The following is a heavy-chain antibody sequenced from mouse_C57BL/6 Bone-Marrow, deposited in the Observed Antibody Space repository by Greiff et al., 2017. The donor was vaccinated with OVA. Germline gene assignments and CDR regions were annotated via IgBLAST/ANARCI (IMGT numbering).Heavy chain of an antibody. J-gene: IGHJ3*01. CDR3: VRHVGCAY. CDR2: IRSKSNNYAT. CDR1: GFSFNNYA. Sequence: EVQRVESGGGLVQPKGSLKLSCAASGFSFNNYAMNWVRQAPGKGLEWVARIRSKSNNYATYYADSVKDRFTISRDDSESMLYLQMNNLKTEDTAIDYCVRHVGCAYWGRGTLVTVSA. V-gene: IGHV10-1*01.